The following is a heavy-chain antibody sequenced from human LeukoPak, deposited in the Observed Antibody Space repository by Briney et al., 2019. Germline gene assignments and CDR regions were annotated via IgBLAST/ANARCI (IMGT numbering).Heavy chain of an antibody. V-gene: IGHV1-8*01. CDR3: ARGGNMRDLWFGELYDY. D-gene: IGHD3-10*01. CDR2: MNPNSGNT. J-gene: IGHJ4*02. Sequence: ASVKVSCKASGYTFTSYDVNWVRQATGQGLEWMGWMNPNSGNTGYAQKFRGRVTMTRNTSISTAYMELSSLRSEDTAVYYCARGGNMRDLWFGELYDYWGQGALVTVSS. CDR1: GYTFTSYD.